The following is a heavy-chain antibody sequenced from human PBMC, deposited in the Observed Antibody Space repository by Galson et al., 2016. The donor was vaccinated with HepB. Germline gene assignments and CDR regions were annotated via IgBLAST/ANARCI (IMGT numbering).Heavy chain of an antibody. CDR2: ISPSGDNT. J-gene: IGHJ4*02. D-gene: IGHD7-27*01. CDR3: SRRGINWGFFDY. CDR1: GFTFNNHA. V-gene: IGHV3-23*01. Sequence: SLRLSCAASGFTFNNHAMNWVRQAPGKGLEWVSTISPSGDNTYYADSVKGRFTISRDISKNTLYLAMNSLRADDTALYYCSRRGINWGFFDYWGQGTLVTVSS.